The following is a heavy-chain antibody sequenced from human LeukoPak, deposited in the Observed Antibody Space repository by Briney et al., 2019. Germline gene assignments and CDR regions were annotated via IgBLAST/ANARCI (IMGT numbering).Heavy chain of an antibody. CDR3: ARGPATRVYYFDY. CDR1: GFTFNSYS. Sequence: GGSLRLSCAASGFTFNSYSLSWVRQAPGKGLEWVSSISSDGDYIYYADSLKGRFTISRDNAKNSLYLQMNNLRAEDTAVYYCARGPATRVYYFDYWGQGTLVTASS. V-gene: IGHV3-21*01. J-gene: IGHJ4*02. CDR2: ISSDGDYI. D-gene: IGHD1-26*01.